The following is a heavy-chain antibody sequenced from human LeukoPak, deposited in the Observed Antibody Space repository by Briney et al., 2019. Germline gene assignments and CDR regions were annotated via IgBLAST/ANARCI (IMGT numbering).Heavy chain of an antibody. CDR1: GFTFNSAW. V-gene: IGHV3-15*01. Sequence: SGGSLRLSCAASGFTFNSAWMTWVRQAPGKGLEWVGRIKSEADDATTDYAASVKGRFIISRDDSKDALYLQMNSLRAEDTGVYYCATPSGAVTTHSPSFNSWGQGALVTVSS. D-gene: IGHD3-3*01. CDR3: ATPSGAVTTHSPSFNS. CDR2: IKSEADDATT. J-gene: IGHJ5*02.